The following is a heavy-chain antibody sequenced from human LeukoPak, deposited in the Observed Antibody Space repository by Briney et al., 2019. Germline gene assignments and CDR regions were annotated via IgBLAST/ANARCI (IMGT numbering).Heavy chain of an antibody. CDR3: ASGTSWGEFPMGAFDI. J-gene: IGHJ3*02. Sequence: GGSLRLSCAASGFTVSSNYMSWVRQAPGKGLEGVSVIYSGGSTYYADSVKGRFTISRDNSKNTLYLQMNSLRAEDTAVYYCASGTSWGEFPMGAFDIWGQGTMVTVSS. CDR1: GFTVSSNY. D-gene: IGHD3-16*01. CDR2: IYSGGST. V-gene: IGHV3-66*01.